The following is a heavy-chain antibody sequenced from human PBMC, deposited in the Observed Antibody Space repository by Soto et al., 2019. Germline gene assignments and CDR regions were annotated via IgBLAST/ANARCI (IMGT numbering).Heavy chain of an antibody. CDR3: VKDGGYCSSTTCYSPRNHYFDS. CDR2: IKFDGSEK. D-gene: IGHD2-2*01. V-gene: IGHV3-7*03. CDR1: GFTFSDYW. J-gene: IGHJ4*02. Sequence: GGSLRLSGASSGFTFSDYWISWVRQAPGKGPEWVANIKFDGSEKQYVDSVKGRFSISRDNSRNSLFLQMNSLRAGDTAVYYCVKDGGYCSSTTCYSPRNHYFDSWGQGTLVTVSS.